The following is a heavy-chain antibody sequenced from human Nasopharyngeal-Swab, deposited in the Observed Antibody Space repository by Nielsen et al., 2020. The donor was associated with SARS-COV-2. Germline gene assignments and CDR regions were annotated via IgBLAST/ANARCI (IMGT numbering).Heavy chain of an antibody. CDR3: ARGYGRGYFDY. V-gene: IGHV4-59*01. D-gene: IGHD5-18*01. CDR2: IYYSGST. CDR1: GGSISSYY. Sequence: SETLSLTCTVSGGSISSYYWSWIRQPPGKGLEWIGYIYYSGSTNYNPSLKSRVTISVDTSKNQFSLKLSSVTAADTAVYYRARGYGRGYFDYWGQGTLVTVSS. J-gene: IGHJ4*02.